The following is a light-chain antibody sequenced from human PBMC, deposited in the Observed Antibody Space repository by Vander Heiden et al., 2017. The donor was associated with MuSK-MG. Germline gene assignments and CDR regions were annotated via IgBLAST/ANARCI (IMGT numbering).Light chain of an antibody. V-gene: IGKV1-39*01. CDR1: RSVSSY. CDR3: QQSDSIPQT. CDR2: AAS. Sequence: DTQMTQSPSSLSASAGDRVTMSCRASRSVSSYLNWYQQKPGKPPNLLIYAASNLHSGVPSRFSGSGFGTNFTLTISSLQPEDFATYYCQQSDSIPQTFGQGTKVEV. J-gene: IGKJ1*01.